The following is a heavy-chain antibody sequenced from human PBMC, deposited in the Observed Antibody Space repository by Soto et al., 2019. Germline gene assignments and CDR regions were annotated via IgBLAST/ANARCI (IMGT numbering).Heavy chain of an antibody. D-gene: IGHD2-2*01. Sequence: PVGSLRLSCVASGFVFSDYATSWVRQAPGKGLEWVSAISAGGSDTYYADSVKGRFTVSRVNSESTLYLQMNTLRAEDTAIYYCASVPIWCGSSSCYTEGFDSWGQGTLVTVSS. CDR3: ASVPIWCGSSSCYTEGFDS. CDR2: ISAGGSDT. J-gene: IGHJ4*02. V-gene: IGHV3-23*01. CDR1: GFVFSDYA.